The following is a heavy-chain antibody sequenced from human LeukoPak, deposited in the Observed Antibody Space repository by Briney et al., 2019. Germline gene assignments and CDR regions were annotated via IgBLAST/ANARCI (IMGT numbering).Heavy chain of an antibody. Sequence: GGSLRLSCAASGFTLSSYAMSWVRQAPGKGLEWVSAISGSGGSTYYADSVKGRFTISRDNSKNTLYLQMNSLRAEDTAVYYCAKDRSYDFWSGWFWAYWGQGTLVTVSS. CDR2: ISGSGGST. J-gene: IGHJ4*02. CDR3: AKDRSYDFWSGWFWAY. CDR1: GFTLSSYA. D-gene: IGHD3-3*01. V-gene: IGHV3-23*01.